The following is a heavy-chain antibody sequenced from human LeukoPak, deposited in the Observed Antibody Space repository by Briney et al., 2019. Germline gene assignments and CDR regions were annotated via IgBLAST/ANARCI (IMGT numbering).Heavy chain of an antibody. CDR2: ISYDGSNK. CDR3: ATIGDRRSGELYRIDY. Sequence: PGGSLRLSCAASGFTFSSYGMHWVREAPGKGLECVAVISYDGSNKYYADSVKGRFTISRDNSKNTLYLQMNSLRAEDAAVYYCATIGDRRSGELYRIDYWGQGTLVTVSS. D-gene: IGHD1-26*01. V-gene: IGHV3-30*03. J-gene: IGHJ4*02. CDR1: GFTFSSYG.